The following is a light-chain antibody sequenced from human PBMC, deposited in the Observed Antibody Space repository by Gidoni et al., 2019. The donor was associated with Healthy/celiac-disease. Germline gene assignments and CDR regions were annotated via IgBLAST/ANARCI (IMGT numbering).Light chain of an antibody. J-gene: IGLJ3*02. CDR3: AAWDDSLNGPV. CDR2: SNN. Sequence: QSVLTQPPSASGTPGQRVTISCSGSSSNIGRNTVNWYQQLPGTAPKLIIYSNNQRPSGVPDRFSGSKSGTSASLAISGLQSEDEADYYCAAWDDSLNGPVFGGGTKLTVL. CDR1: SSNIGRNT. V-gene: IGLV1-44*01.